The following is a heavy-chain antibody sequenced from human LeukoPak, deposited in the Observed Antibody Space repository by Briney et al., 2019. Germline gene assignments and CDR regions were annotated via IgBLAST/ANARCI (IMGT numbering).Heavy chain of an antibody. CDR2: INPKTGDT. V-gene: IGHV1-2*02. J-gene: IGHJ4*02. D-gene: IGHD3-22*01. CDR3: ARDMGHYDSSAHDI. CDR1: GYTFIGYY. Sequence: ASVRVSCKASGYTFIGYYMYWVRQAPGQGLECMGWINPKTGDTNYAEKFQGRVTMTRDTSTSTAYMELSGLRSDDTAVYSCARDMGHYDSSAHDIWGQGTLVTVSS.